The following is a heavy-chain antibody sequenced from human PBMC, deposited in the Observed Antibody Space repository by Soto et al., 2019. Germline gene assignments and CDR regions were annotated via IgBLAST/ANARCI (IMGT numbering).Heavy chain of an antibody. Sequence: QVQLVESGGGVVQPGRSLRLSCAASGFTFSSYAMHWVRQAPGKGLEWVAVISYDGSNKYYADSVKGRFTISRDNSKNTLYLQMNSLRAEDTAVYYCAAEDTAMGWLDYWGQGTLVTVSS. CDR1: GFTFSSYA. CDR3: AAEDTAMGWLDY. J-gene: IGHJ4*02. CDR2: ISYDGSNK. V-gene: IGHV3-30-3*01. D-gene: IGHD5-18*01.